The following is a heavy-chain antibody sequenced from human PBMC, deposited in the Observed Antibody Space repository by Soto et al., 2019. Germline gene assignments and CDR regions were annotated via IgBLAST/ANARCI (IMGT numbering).Heavy chain of an antibody. Sequence: QVHLVQSGAEVKKPGASVKVSCKASGYTFTSYGISWVRQAPAQGLEWMGWISTDNGNTNYAHNLQGRVTMTTDTSTSTAYMELWSLRSDDTAVYYCARDVLDTALFFYYYGMDVWGQGTTVTVSS. CDR3: ARDVLDTALFFYYYGMDV. V-gene: IGHV1-18*01. CDR2: ISTDNGNT. J-gene: IGHJ6*02. D-gene: IGHD5-18*01. CDR1: GYTFTSYG.